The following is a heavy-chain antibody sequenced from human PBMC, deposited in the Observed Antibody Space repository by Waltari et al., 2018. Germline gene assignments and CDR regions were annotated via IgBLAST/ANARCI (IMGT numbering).Heavy chain of an antibody. D-gene: IGHD6-19*01. J-gene: IGHJ6*02. V-gene: IGHV1-18*04. Sequence: QVPLVQSGGEVTKPGASVKVACKASNYTVINYGISWVRQAPGQGLEWMGWISPYNGNTNQAQNFQGRLTMTTDTSTNTAYMELRTLISDDTAVYYCARESSGWFGMDVWGQGTTVTVSS. CDR1: NYTVINYG. CDR2: ISPYNGNT. CDR3: ARESSGWFGMDV.